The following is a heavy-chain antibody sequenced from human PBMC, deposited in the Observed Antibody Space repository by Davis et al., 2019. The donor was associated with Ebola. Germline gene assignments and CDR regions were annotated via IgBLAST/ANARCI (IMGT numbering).Heavy chain of an antibody. V-gene: IGHV3-23*01. D-gene: IGHD1-1*01. Sequence: GESLKISCAASGFTFTIYAMSWVRQAPGKGLEWVSAISGSGGSGGSTYYADSVKGRFTISRDNSKNTLYLQMISLRAGDTAVYYCAKEGSWNPYWYFDLWGRGTLVTVSS. J-gene: IGHJ2*01. CDR2: ISGSGGSGGST. CDR1: GFTFTIYA. CDR3: AKEGSWNPYWYFDL.